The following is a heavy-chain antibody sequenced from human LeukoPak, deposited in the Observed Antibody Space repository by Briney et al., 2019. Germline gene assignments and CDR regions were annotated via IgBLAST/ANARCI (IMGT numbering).Heavy chain of an antibody. CDR1: GFSFSSYA. J-gene: IGHJ5*02. D-gene: IGHD3-16*01. CDR3: ARGYGLYTSRNWFDP. Sequence: PGGSLRLSCAASGFSFSSYAMHWVRQAPGKGLGWVAVISYDGSNKYYADSVKGRFTISRDNSKNTLYLQMNSLRAEDTAVYYCARGYGLYTSRNWFDPWGQGTLVTVSS. V-gene: IGHV3-30*04. CDR2: ISYDGSNK.